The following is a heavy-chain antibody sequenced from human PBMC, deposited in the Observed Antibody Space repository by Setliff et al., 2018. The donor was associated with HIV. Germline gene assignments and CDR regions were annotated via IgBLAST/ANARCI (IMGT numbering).Heavy chain of an antibody. V-gene: IGHV3-30*01. J-gene: IGHJ3*02. CDR1: GFSSNA. Sequence: GGSLRLSCAASGFSSNAIYWVRQAPGKGLGWVTVISSDGGESHYADSVRGRFIISRDNSMSTVYLEMNSLTFDDTAMYYCASGHLKVGDAFHIWGQGTMVTVSS. CDR2: ISSDGGES. CDR3: ASGHLKVGDAFHI. D-gene: IGHD1-26*01.